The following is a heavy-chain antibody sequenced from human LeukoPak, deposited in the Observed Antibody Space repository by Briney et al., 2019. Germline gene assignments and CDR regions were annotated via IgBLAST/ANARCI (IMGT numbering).Heavy chain of an antibody. Sequence: PGGSLRLSCAASGFTFSSYAMSWVRQAPGQGLEWVSTIGGSGGSTYYTDSVKGRFTISRDNSKNTLYLQMNSLRAEDSAVYFCAKESEYGDYILNAFDIWGQGTMVIVSS. CDR3: AKESEYGDYILNAFDI. CDR1: GFTFSSYA. V-gene: IGHV3-23*01. J-gene: IGHJ3*02. D-gene: IGHD4-17*01. CDR2: IGGSGGST.